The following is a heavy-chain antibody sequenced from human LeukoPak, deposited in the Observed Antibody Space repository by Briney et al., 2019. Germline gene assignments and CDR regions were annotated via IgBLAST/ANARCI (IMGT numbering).Heavy chain of an antibody. J-gene: IGHJ3*02. CDR2: IKQDGSEK. D-gene: IGHD5-12*01. CDR3: AKDLRGYSGYDSHDAFDI. CDR1: GFTFSSYW. Sequence: PGGSLRLSCAASGFTFSSYWMSWVRQAPGKGLEWVANIKQDGSEKYYVDSVKGRFTISRDNAKNSLYLQMNSLRAEDTAVYYCAKDLRGYSGYDSHDAFDIWGQGTMVTVSS. V-gene: IGHV3-7*01.